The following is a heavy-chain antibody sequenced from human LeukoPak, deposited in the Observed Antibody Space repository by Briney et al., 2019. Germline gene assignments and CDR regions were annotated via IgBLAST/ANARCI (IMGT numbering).Heavy chain of an antibody. CDR1: GYTFTSYD. D-gene: IGHD2-2*01. CDR3: AREKGYCSSTSCYEAGGMDV. CDR2: MNPNSGNT. V-gene: IGHV1-8*01. J-gene: IGHJ6*02. Sequence: GASVKVSCKASGYTFTSYDINWVRQATGQGLEWMGWMNPNSGNTGYAQKFQGRVTMTRNTSISTAYMELSSLRSEDTAVYYCAREKGYCSSTSCYEAGGMDVWGQGTTVTVSS.